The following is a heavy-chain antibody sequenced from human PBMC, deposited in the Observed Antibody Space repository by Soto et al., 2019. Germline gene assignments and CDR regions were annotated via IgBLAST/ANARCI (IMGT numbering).Heavy chain of an antibody. Sequence: QVQLVESGGGVVQPGRSLRLSCAASGFTFSDFGMHWVRQAPGKGLEWVAVIWYDGSNKYYVDSVKGRFTISRDNSKNTLHLQMNSLRAEDTAVYYCARQSLGNIRLRGFDYWGQGTLVTVSS. V-gene: IGHV3-33*01. J-gene: IGHJ4*02. CDR1: GFTFSDFG. CDR2: IWYDGSNK. CDR3: ARQSLGNIRLRGFDY. D-gene: IGHD1-1*01.